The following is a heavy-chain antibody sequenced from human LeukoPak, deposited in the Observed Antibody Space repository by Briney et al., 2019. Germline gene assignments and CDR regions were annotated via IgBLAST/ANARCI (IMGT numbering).Heavy chain of an antibody. CDR2: IYYSGST. J-gene: IGHJ6*03. D-gene: IGHD5-18*01. CDR3: ARTTEGGYSYGYSYYYYMDV. CDR1: GGSISSYY. V-gene: IGHV4-59*01. Sequence: SETLSLTCTVSGGSISSYYWSWIRQPPGKGLEWIGYIYYSGSTNYKSSLKSRVTISVDTSKNQFSLKLSSVTAADTAVYYCARTTEGGYSYGYSYYYYMDVWGKGTTVTISS.